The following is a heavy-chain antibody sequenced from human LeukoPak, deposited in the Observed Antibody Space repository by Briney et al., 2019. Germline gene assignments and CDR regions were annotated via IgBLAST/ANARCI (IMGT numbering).Heavy chain of an antibody. J-gene: IGHJ5*02. Sequence: GGSLRLSCAVSGFTLYNNFMHWVRQVPGKGLQWVSLIYSNGDTRYAGSVKGRFTISRDKSTNTLYLQMNGLRAEDTAFYYCATRSVSAPTWGQGILVTVSS. D-gene: IGHD6-19*01. CDR3: ATRSVSAPT. V-gene: IGHV3-53*01. CDR1: GFTLYNNF. CDR2: IYSNGDT.